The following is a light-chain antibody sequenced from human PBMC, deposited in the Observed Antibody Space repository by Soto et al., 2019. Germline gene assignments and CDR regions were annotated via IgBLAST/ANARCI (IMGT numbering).Light chain of an antibody. Sequence: EIVLTQSPATLSLSPGERATLSCRASQTVPKNLAWYQQKPGQAPRLLIYDIFNRATGIPARFSGSGSGTDFTLTISSLEPEDVAVYYCHQRNSWPRSTFGQGTKLQIK. CDR1: QTVPKN. CDR2: DIF. V-gene: IGKV3-11*01. CDR3: HQRNSWPRST. J-gene: IGKJ2*02.